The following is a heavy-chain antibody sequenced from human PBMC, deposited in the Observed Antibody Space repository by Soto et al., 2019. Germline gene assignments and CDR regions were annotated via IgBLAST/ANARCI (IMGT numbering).Heavy chain of an antibody. CDR3: AKDISYSSSSWRAYYSYGMDV. D-gene: IGHD6-6*01. CDR2: ISWDGGST. CDR1: GFTFDDYA. J-gene: IGHJ6*02. V-gene: IGHV3-43D*04. Sequence: EVQLVESGGVVVQPGGSLRLSCAASGFTFDDYAMHWVRQAPGKGLEWVSLISWDGGSTYYADSVKGRFTISRDNSKNSLYLQMNSLRAEDTALYYCAKDISYSSSSWRAYYSYGMDVWGQGTTVTVSS.